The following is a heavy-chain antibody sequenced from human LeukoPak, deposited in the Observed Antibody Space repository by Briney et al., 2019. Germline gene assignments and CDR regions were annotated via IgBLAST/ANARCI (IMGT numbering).Heavy chain of an antibody. CDR1: GFTLSRYS. CDR2: ISSGSTYI. Sequence: GGSLRLSCAASGFTLSRYSMNWVRQAPGKGLEWVSSISSGSTYIYYAGSVKGRFTISRDNSKNTLYLKMNSLRPEDTAVYYCARGEYHQDGIGYNRFDNWGQGALVTVSS. CDR3: ARGEYHQDGIGYNRFDN. J-gene: IGHJ4*02. D-gene: IGHD5-18*01. V-gene: IGHV3-21*01.